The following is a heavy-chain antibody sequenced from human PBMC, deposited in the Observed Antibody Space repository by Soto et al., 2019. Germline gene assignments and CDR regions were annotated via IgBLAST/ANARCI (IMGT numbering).Heavy chain of an antibody. D-gene: IGHD1-1*01. CDR3: ARDLPGTTKSNWFDP. CDR2: IIPIFGTA. J-gene: IGHJ5*02. V-gene: IGHV1-69*13. Sequence: ASVKVSCKASGGTFSSYAISWVRQAPGQGLEWMGGIIPIFGTANYAQKFQGRVTITADESTSTAYMELSSLRSEDTAVYYCARDLPGTTKSNWFDPWGQGTLVTVSS. CDR1: GGTFSSYA.